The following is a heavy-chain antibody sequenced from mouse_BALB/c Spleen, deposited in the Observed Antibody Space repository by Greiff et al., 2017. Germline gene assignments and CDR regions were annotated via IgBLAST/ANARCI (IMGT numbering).Heavy chain of an antibody. CDR1: GYTFTDYA. V-gene: IGHV1S137*01. J-gene: IGHJ2*01. CDR2: ISTYYGDA. CDR3: ARSTMITTGYCDY. Sequence: QVQLQQSGAELVRPGVSVKISCKGSGYTFTDYAMHWVKQSHAKSLEWIGVISTYYGDASYNQKFKGKATMTVDKSSSTAYMELARLTSEDSAIYYCARSTMITTGYCDYWGQGTTLTVSS. D-gene: IGHD2-4*01.